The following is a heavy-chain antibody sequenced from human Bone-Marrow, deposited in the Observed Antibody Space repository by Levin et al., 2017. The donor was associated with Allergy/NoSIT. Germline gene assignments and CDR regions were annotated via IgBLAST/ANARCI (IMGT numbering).Heavy chain of an antibody. J-gene: IGHJ4*02. CDR3: VRNTDWSFDF. CDR2: IDGDGGVR. D-gene: IGHD3-9*01. CDR1: GFTFSGHW. Sequence: LGESLKISCAASGFTFSGHWMIWVRQAPGKGLEWVANIDGDGGVRNYVDSVRGRFTISRDNAKSSLYLQMNSLRAEDTAVYYWVRNTDWSFDFWGPGSLVTVSS. V-gene: IGHV3-7*01.